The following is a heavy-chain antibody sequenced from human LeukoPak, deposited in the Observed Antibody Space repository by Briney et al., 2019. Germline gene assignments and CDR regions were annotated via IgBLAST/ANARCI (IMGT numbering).Heavy chain of an antibody. V-gene: IGHV4-61*01. CDR3: ARARMTTVTGFGY. J-gene: IGHJ4*02. Sequence: PSETLSLTCTVSGGSISSGSYYWSWIRQPPGKGLEWIGYIYYSGSTNYNPSLKSRVTISVDTSKNQFSLKLNSVTAADTAFYYCARARMTTVTGFGYWGQGTLVTVSS. CDR1: GGSISSGSYY. D-gene: IGHD4-17*01. CDR2: IYYSGST.